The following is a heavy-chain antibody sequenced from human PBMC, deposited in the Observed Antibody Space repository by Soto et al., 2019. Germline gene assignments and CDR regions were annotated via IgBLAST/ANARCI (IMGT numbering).Heavy chain of an antibody. V-gene: IGHV4-39*01. CDR1: DDSINSDKYY. CDR2: IYYNGNA. J-gene: IGHJ4*02. D-gene: IGHD5-12*01. Sequence: QLQLQESGPGLVKPSETLSLTCSVSDDSINSDKYYWGWIRQPLGKGLEWIGSIYYNGNAYYNPSIQTRVTISLDKSKIQFSPKLTSVTAADSAVYFCARLEGLATISYYFDFWGPGALVTVSS. CDR3: ARLEGLATISYYFDF.